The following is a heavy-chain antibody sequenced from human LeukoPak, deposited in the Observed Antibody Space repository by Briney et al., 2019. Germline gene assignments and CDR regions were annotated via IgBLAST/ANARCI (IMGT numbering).Heavy chain of an antibody. J-gene: IGHJ4*02. Sequence: GGSLRLSCAASGFTFSDYYMSWIRQAPGKGLEWVSYISSSGSTIYYADSVKGRFTISRDNAKNSLYLQMYSLRAEDTAVYYCARGQYSSSWYYFDYWGQGTLVTVSS. V-gene: IGHV3-11*04. CDR1: GFTFSDYY. D-gene: IGHD6-13*01. CDR3: ARGQYSSSWYYFDY. CDR2: ISSSGSTI.